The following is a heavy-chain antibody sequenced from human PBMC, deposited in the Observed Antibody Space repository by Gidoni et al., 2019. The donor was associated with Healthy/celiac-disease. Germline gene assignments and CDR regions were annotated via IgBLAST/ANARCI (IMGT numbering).Heavy chain of an antibody. J-gene: IGHJ4*02. CDR3: ASRPRYCSSTSCSRGVFDY. Sequence: QVQLQQCGAGPSKPSETLSLTCPVHGGSFSGFYWSWTRQPPGKGLEWIGESNHSGSTNYNPSLKSRVTISVDTSKNQFSLKLSSVTAADTAVYYCASRPRYCSSTSCSRGVFDYWGQGTLVTVSS. D-gene: IGHD2-2*01. CDR2: SNHSGST. CDR1: GGSFSGFY. V-gene: IGHV4-34*01.